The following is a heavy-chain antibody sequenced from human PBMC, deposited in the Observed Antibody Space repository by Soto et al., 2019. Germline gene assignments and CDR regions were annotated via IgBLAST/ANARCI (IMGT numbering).Heavy chain of an antibody. D-gene: IGHD5-12*01. Sequence: SGPTLVQPTQTLTLTCTFSGFSLRTSGMCVSWIRQPPGKALEWLARIDWDDDKYYSTSLKTRLTISKDTSKNQVVLTMTNMDPVDTATYYCARMGGGSGYDLGPIDYWGQGTLVTVSS. CDR2: IDWDDDK. V-gene: IGHV2-70*11. CDR3: ARMGGGSGYDLGPIDY. CDR1: GFSLRTSGMC. J-gene: IGHJ4*02.